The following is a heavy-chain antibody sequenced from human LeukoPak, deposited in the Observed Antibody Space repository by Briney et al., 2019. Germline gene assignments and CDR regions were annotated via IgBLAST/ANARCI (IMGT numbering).Heavy chain of an antibody. J-gene: IGHJ4*02. CDR2: ISGSGVST. CDR3: AKDQVTMVRGANDY. D-gene: IGHD3-10*01. Sequence: GGSLRLSCAASGFTFSSYAMRCVRQAPGKGLECVSDISGSGVSTYYAVSVTGRFTISRDKSKNTLYLQMSSLRAEDTAVYYCAKDQVTMVRGANDYWGQGTLVTVSS. CDR1: GFTFSSYA. V-gene: IGHV3-23*01.